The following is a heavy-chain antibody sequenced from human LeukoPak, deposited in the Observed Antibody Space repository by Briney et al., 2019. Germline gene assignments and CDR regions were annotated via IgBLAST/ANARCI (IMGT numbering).Heavy chain of an antibody. D-gene: IGHD4-17*01. CDR3: ARDYGDYEGKYNWFDP. CDR2: IYYSGST. J-gene: IGHJ5*02. V-gene: IGHV4-39*07. CDR1: GGSISSSSYY. Sequence: SETLSLTCTVSGGSISSSSYYWGWIRQPPGKGLEWIGSIYYSGSTYYNPSLKSRVTISVDTSKNQFSLKLSCVTAADAAVYYCARDYGDYEGKYNWFDPWGQGTLVTVSS.